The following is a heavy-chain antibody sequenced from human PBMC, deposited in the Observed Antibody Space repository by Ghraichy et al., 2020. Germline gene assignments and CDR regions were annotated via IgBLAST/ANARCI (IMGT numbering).Heavy chain of an antibody. CDR2: IYYSGST. V-gene: IGHV4-39*01. CDR1: GGSISSSSYY. J-gene: IGHJ5*02. D-gene: IGHD2-15*01. CDR3: ARQGIVVVVAATPLQNWFDP. Sequence: SETLSLTCTVSGGSISSSSYYWGWIRQPPGKGLEWIGSIYYSGSTYYNPSLKSRVTISVDTSKNQFSLKLSSVTAADTAVYYCARQGIVVVVAATPLQNWFDPWRQGTLVTVSS.